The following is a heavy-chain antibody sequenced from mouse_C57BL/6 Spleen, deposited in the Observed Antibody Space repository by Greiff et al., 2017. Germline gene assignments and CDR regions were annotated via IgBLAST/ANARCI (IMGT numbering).Heavy chain of an antibody. Sequence: QVQVEESGAELVRPGASVTLSFKASGFTFNDYEMHWVKPTTVHGLEWIGAIDPETGGTAYHQKFKGKAILTADKSSSTAYMELRSLTSEDSAVYYCTNRWLLRWFAYWGQGTLVTVSA. CDR3: TNRWLLRWFAY. V-gene: IGHV1-15*01. D-gene: IGHD2-3*01. J-gene: IGHJ3*01. CDR1: GFTFNDYE. CDR2: IDPETGGT.